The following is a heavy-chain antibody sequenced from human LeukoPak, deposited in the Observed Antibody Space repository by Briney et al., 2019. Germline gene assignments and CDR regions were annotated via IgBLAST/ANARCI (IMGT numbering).Heavy chain of an antibody. CDR1: GGSFSGYY. CDR3: ARLSSGWPYYFDY. CDR2: INHSGST. V-gene: IGHV4-34*01. J-gene: IGHJ4*02. D-gene: IGHD6-19*01. Sequence: ASETLSLTCAVYGGSFSGYYWSWIRQPPGKGLEWIGEINHSGSTNYNPSLKSRVTISVDTSKNQFSLKLSSVTAADTAVYYCARLSSGWPYYFDYWGQGTLVTVSS.